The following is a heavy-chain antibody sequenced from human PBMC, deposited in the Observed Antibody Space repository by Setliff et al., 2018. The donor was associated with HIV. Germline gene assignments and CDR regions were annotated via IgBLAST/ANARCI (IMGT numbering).Heavy chain of an antibody. D-gene: IGHD3-10*01. Sequence: PSETLSLTCAVYGGSFSGYYWSWIRQPQGKGLEWIGEINHSGTNYNPSLKSRVTMSVDNSKNQFSLRLSSVTAADTALYYCARNHYDDTYYRPGVYYCYYMDVWGKGTTVTVSS. CDR3: ARNHYDDTYYRPGVYYCYYMDV. V-gene: IGHV4-34*01. CDR2: INHSGT. CDR1: GGSFSGYY. J-gene: IGHJ6*03.